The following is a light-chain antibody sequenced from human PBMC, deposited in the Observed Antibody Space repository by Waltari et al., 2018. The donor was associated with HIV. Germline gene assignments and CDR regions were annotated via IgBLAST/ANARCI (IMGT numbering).Light chain of an antibody. CDR1: QSVSSY. CDR3: QQRTNWPPSIT. CDR2: AAS. J-gene: IGKJ5*01. V-gene: IGKV3-11*01. Sequence: EIVLTQSPATLSLSPGERATLSCRASQSVSSYLAWYQQKPGQAPRLLIYAASKRATGIPARFSGSGSGTDFTLTIGSLEPEDFAVYYCQQRTNWPPSITFGQGTRLEIK.